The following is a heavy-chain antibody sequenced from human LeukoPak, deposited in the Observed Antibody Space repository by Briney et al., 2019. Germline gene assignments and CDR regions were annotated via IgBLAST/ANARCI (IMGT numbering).Heavy chain of an antibody. CDR2: IWCDGIKK. Sequence: GGSLRLSCAASGFTFSSYDMRWVRQAPGKGLEGVAIIWCDGIKKYYADCVKGRFNISRDNSKNTLYLQMNSLRAEDTAVYYCARDNLIRSYYFGYWGQGALVNVSS. CDR3: ARDNLIRSYYFGY. J-gene: IGHJ4*02. V-gene: IGHV3-33*01. D-gene: IGHD1-20*01. CDR1: GFTFSSYD.